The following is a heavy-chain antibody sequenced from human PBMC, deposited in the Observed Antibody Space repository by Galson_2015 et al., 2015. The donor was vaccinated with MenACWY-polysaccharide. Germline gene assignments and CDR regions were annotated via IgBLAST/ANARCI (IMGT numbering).Heavy chain of an antibody. D-gene: IGHD2-2*01. Sequence: SVKVSCKASGYTFTSYDINWVRQAPGQGLEWMGWMNPNSGNTGYAQKFQGRVTMTRNTSISTVYMELSSLRSEDTAVYYCARGDRIVLLRATNLRHYYMDFWGRGTTVTVSS. V-gene: IGHV1-8*01. CDR2: MNPNSGNT. J-gene: IGHJ6*03. CDR1: GYTFTSYD. CDR3: ARGDRIVLLRATNLRHYYMDF.